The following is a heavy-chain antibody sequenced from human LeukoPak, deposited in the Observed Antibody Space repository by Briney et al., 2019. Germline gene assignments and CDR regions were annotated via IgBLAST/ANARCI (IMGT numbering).Heavy chain of an antibody. V-gene: IGHV3-30*19. CDR1: GFTFSSYG. Sequence: GRSLRLSCAASGFTFSSYGMHWVRQAPGKGLEWVAVISYDRSNKYYADSVKGRFTISRDNSKNTLYLQMNSLRAEDTAVYYCARDTYYYDIDWYFDLWGRGTLVTVSS. CDR3: ARDTYYYDIDWYFDL. D-gene: IGHD3-22*01. J-gene: IGHJ2*01. CDR2: ISYDRSNK.